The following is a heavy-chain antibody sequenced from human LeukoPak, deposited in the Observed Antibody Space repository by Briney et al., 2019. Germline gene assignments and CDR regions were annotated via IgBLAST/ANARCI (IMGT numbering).Heavy chain of an antibody. V-gene: IGHV3-48*04. Sequence: PGGSLRLSCAASGFTFSSYSMNWVRQAPGRGLEWVSYISSSSSTIYYADSVKGRFTISRDNAKNSLYLQMNSLRAEDTAVYYCARDGSGSPERKFDYWGQGTLVTVSS. CDR1: GFTFSSYS. CDR3: ARDGSGSPERKFDY. D-gene: IGHD3-10*01. J-gene: IGHJ4*02. CDR2: ISSSSSTI.